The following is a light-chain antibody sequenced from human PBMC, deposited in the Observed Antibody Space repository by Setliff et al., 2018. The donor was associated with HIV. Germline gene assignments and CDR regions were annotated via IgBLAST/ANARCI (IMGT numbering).Light chain of an antibody. CDR1: SSDVGGYDS. V-gene: IGLV2-11*01. J-gene: IGLJ1*01. CDR3: CSYAGSPYV. Sequence: QSALTQPRSVSGSPGQSVNISCTGTSSDVGGYDSVSWYQQHPGKVPKLIIYDVNKRPSGVPDRFSGSKSGNTASLTISGLQADDEVDYYCCSYAGSPYVFGTGTKVTVL. CDR2: DVN.